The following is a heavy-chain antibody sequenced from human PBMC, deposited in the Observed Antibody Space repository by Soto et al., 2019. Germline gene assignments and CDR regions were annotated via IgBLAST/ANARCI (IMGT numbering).Heavy chain of an antibody. CDR3: ARSMQQAAASYYFDY. CDR2: ISSSSSTI. D-gene: IGHD6-13*01. V-gene: IGHV3-48*02. J-gene: IGHJ4*02. CDR1: GFTFSSYS. Sequence: EVQLVESGGGLVQPGGSLRLSCAASGFTFSSYSMNWVRQAPGKGLEWVSYISSSSSTIYYTDSVKGRFTISRDNAKNSLYLQMNSLRDEDTAVYYCARSMQQAAASYYFDYWGQGTLVTVSS.